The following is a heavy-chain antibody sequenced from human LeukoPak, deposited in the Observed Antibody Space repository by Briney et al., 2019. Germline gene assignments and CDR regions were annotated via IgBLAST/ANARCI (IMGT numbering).Heavy chain of an antibody. CDR2: INWNGGST. D-gene: IGHD6-13*01. Sequence: PGGSLRPSCAASGFTFGDYGMGWVRQAPGKGLEWVSSINWNGGSTGYADSVKGRFTTSRDNPKNSLFLQMASLRPDDTALYYCVRETISAAGPFDYGGQGTLVTVSS. V-gene: IGHV3-20*04. CDR1: GFTFGDYG. CDR3: VRETISAAGPFDY. J-gene: IGHJ4*02.